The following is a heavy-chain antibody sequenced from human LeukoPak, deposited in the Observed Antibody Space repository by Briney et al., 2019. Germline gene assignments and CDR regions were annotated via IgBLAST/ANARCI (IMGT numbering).Heavy chain of an antibody. J-gene: IGHJ6*02. CDR3: ARDGGVVLAANYYYGMDV. D-gene: IGHD2-2*01. V-gene: IGHV3-7*01. CDR1: GFTFRSYW. Sequence: GGSLRLSCATSGFTFRSYWMNWVRQAPGKGLEWVANIKQDGSEKYYVDSVKGRFTISRDNAKNSLYLQMNSLRAEDTAVYYCARDGGVVLAANYYYGMDVWGQGTTVTVSS. CDR2: IKQDGSEK.